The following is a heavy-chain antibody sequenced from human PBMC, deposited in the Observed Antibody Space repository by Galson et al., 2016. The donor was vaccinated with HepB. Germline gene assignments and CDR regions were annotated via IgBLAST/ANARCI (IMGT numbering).Heavy chain of an antibody. CDR1: GASITSDSW. J-gene: IGHJ4*02. V-gene: IGHV4-4*02. CDR2: VFHGGRD. D-gene: IGHD1-20*01. CDR3: ARAVTGTTFDY. Sequence: SETLSLTCSVSGASITSDSWWSWVRQPPEKGLEWIGEVFHGGRDNFNPSLKSRLTISVDKSKNDFSLNLSSVTAADTAIYYCARAVTGTTFDYWGQGTLVTVSS.